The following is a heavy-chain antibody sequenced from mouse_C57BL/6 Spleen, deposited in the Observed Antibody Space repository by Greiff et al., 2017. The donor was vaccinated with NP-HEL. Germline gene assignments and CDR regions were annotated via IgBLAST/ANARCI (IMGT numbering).Heavy chain of an antibody. CDR2: IDPSDSET. CDR1: GYTFTSYW. V-gene: IGHV1-52*01. D-gene: IGHD2-1*01. J-gene: IGHJ3*01. CDR3: ARGNAAGFAY. Sequence: QVQLKQPGAELVRPGSSVKLSCKASGYTFTSYWMHWVKQRPIQGLEWIGNIDPSDSETHYNQKFKDKATLTVDKSSSTAYMQLSSLTSEDSAVYCCARGNAAGFAYWGQGTLVTVSA.